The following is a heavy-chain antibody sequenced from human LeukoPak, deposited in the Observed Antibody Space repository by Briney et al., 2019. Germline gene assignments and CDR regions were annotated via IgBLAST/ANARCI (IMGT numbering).Heavy chain of an antibody. Sequence: NHGESLKISCKGSGYSFTSYWIGWVRQMPGKGLEWVGIIYPGDSDTRYSPSFQGQVTISADKSISTAYLQWSSLKASDTAMYYCARRSSGWTLGVWFDPWGQGTLVTVSS. CDR2: IYPGDSDT. J-gene: IGHJ5*02. CDR3: ARRSSGWTLGVWFDP. D-gene: IGHD6-19*01. V-gene: IGHV5-51*01. CDR1: GYSFTSYW.